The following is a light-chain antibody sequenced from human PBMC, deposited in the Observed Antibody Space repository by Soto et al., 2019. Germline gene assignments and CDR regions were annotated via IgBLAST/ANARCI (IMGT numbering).Light chain of an antibody. J-gene: IGKJ1*01. CDR3: HQYHNWPRT. CDR2: GAS. V-gene: IGKV3D-15*01. CDR1: QGVFSN. Sequence: EIVLTQSPATLSVSPGERATLSCRAGQGVFSNLAWYQQKPGQAPRLLIYGASTRASAIPARFSGRGSGTDFTLTISRLQSEDFAVYFCHQYHNWPRTFGQGTKVDVK.